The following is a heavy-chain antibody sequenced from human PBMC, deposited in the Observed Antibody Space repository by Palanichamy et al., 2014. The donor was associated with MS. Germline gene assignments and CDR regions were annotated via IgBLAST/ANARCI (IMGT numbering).Heavy chain of an antibody. V-gene: IGHV1-18*04. CDR1: GYTFSSYG. D-gene: IGHD3-10*01. CDR3: ARDIGPVPGDYYYGLDV. Sequence: QVQLVQSGAEVKEPGASVGVSCKASGYTFSSYGISWARQAPGQGLEWMGWISTYNGNTKYAQKFQDRVTMTTDTSTTTAHMDLRSLRSDDSAVYFCARDIGPVPGDYYYGLDVWGQGTTVTVSS. CDR2: ISTYNGNT. J-gene: IGHJ6*02.